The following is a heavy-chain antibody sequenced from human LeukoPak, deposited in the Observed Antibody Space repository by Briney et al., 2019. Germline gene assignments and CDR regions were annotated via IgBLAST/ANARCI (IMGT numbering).Heavy chain of an antibody. Sequence: GGSLRLSCAASGFTVSSKYMSWVRQAPGKGLEWVAAISSDVSNKYYADSVKGRFTVSRDNSKNTLFLQMNSLRAEDTAVCYCARARGGNSYDAFDVWGQGTMVTVSS. CDR3: ARARGGNSYDAFDV. CDR2: ISSDVSNK. J-gene: IGHJ3*01. CDR1: GFTVSSKY. D-gene: IGHD4-23*01. V-gene: IGHV3-30-3*01.